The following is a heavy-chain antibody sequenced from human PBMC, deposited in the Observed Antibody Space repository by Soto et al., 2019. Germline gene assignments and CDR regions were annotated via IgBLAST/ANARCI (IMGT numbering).Heavy chain of an antibody. J-gene: IGHJ5*02. CDR3: ARKLEGSTRFDP. CDR2: IYYSGST. D-gene: IGHD2-2*01. V-gene: IGHV4-31*03. Sequence: SETLSLTCTVSGGSISSGGYYWSWIRQHPGKGLEWIGYIYYSGSTYYNPSLKSRVTISVDTSKNQFSLKLSSVTAADTAVYYCARKLEGSTRFDPWGQGTLVTVSS. CDR1: GGSISSGGYY.